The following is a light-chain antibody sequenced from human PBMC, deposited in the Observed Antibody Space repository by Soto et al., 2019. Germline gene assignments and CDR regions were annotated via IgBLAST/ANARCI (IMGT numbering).Light chain of an antibody. CDR1: SSDGGTYDF. V-gene: IGLV2-11*01. J-gene: IGLJ1*01. CDR2: DVS. CDR3: CLYAVTFYV. Sequence: QSALTQPRSVSGSPGQSVTISCTGTSSDGGTYDFVSWYQQHPGKAPRLMIFDVSERPSGVPDRFTGSKSGNTASLTISGLHAEDEADYYCCLYAVTFYVFGTGTNVTVL.